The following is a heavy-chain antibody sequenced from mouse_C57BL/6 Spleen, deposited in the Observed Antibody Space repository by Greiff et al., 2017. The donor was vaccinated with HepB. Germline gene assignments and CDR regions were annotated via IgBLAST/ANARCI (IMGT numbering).Heavy chain of an antibody. CDR1: GYAFSSYW. Sequence: VQVVESGAELVKPGASVKISCKASGYAFSSYWMNWVKQRPGKGLEWIGQIYPGDGDTNYNGKFKGKATLTADKSSSTAYMQLSSLTSEDSAVYFCARGPYYYGSSYGWYFDVWGTGTTVTVSS. CDR3: ARGPYYYGSSYGWYFDV. V-gene: IGHV1-80*01. J-gene: IGHJ1*03. D-gene: IGHD1-1*01. CDR2: IYPGDGDT.